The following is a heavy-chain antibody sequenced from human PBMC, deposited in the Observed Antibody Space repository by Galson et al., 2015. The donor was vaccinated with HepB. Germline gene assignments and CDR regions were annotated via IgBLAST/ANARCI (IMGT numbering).Heavy chain of an antibody. J-gene: IGHJ4*02. CDR1: GFTFSSYS. D-gene: IGHD3-16*01. CDR3: ARAKSDYVWGSYSFDY. Sequence: SLRLSCAASGFTFSSYSMNWVRQAPGKGLEWVSYISSSSSTIYYVDSVKGRFTISRDNAKNSLYLQMNSLRDEDTAVYYCARAKSDYVWGSYSFDYWGQGTLVTVSS. V-gene: IGHV3-48*02. CDR2: ISSSSSTI.